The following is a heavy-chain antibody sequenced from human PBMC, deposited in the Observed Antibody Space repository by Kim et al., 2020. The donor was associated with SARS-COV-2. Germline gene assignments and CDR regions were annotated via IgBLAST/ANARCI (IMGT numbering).Heavy chain of an antibody. D-gene: IGHD1-26*01. J-gene: IGHJ4*02. Sequence: GGSLRLSCAASGFTFSSYAMHWVRQASGKGLEWVAVISYDGSNKYYADSVKGRFTISRDNSKNTLYLQMNSLRAEDTAVYYCARDRRWELLDYWGQGTLVTVSS. CDR1: GFTFSSYA. V-gene: IGHV3-30-3*01. CDR3: ARDRRWELLDY. CDR2: ISYDGSNK.